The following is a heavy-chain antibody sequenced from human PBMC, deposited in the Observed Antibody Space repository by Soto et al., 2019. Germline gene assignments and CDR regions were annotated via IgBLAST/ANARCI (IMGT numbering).Heavy chain of an antibody. CDR1: GGTFSSYA. Sequence: QVQLVQSGAEVKKPGSSVKVSCKASGGTFSSYAISWVRQAPGQGLEWMGGLIPIFGTANYAQKFQGRVMITADESTSTAYMELSSLRSEDTAVYYCARAKTDRTYYYGSGSYYGNDYWGQGTLVTVSS. D-gene: IGHD3-10*01. CDR2: LIPIFGTA. J-gene: IGHJ4*02. CDR3: ARAKTDRTYYYGSGSYYGNDY. V-gene: IGHV1-69*01.